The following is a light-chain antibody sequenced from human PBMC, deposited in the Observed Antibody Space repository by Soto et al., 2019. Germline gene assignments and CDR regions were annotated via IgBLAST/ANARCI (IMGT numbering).Light chain of an antibody. Sequence: EIVLTQSPATLSLSPGERATLSCRASQSISSYLAWYQQKPGQAPRLLIYDASKRAAGIPARFSGSGSGTDFTLTISSLEPEDIAVYYCHHRSNWPPMYTFGQGTKLEIK. CDR2: DAS. CDR1: QSISSY. V-gene: IGKV3-11*01. CDR3: HHRSNWPPMYT. J-gene: IGKJ2*01.